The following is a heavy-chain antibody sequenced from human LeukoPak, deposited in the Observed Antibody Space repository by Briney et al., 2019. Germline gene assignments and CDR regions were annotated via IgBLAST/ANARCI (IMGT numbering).Heavy chain of an antibody. CDR1: GFTFNDYY. Sequence: GGSLRLSCGASGFTFNDYYMTWIRQAPGKGLEGVSYISTHGSIIYYADSVKGRFTISRDNAKNTLYLQMNSLRAEDTAVYYCAKVIGYGDYAGIDYWGQGTLVTVSS. CDR3: AKVIGYGDYAGIDY. D-gene: IGHD4-17*01. CDR2: ISTHGSII. V-gene: IGHV3-11*04. J-gene: IGHJ4*02.